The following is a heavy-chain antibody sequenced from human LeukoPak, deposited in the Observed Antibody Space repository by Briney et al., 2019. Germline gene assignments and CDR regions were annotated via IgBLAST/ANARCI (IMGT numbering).Heavy chain of an antibody. CDR3: ASDGYSSGWYVLDY. D-gene: IGHD6-19*01. CDR2: INPGGGST. Sequence: ASVKVSCKASGYTFISHYMHWVRQAPGQGLEWMGIINPGGGSTSYAQKFQGRVTMTRDTTTSTVYMELSSLRSEDTAVYYCASDGYSSGWYVLDYWGQGTLVTVSS. J-gene: IGHJ4*02. V-gene: IGHV1-46*01. CDR1: GYTFISHY.